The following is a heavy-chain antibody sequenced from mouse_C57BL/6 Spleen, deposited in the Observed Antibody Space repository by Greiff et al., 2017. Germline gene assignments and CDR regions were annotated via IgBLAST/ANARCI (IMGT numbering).Heavy chain of an antibody. CDR2: IYPSDSET. D-gene: IGHD2-13*01. CDR3: ARGGDWAMDY. J-gene: IGHJ4*01. V-gene: IGHV1-61*01. Sequence: QVQLQQPGAELVRPGSSVKLSCKASGYTFTSYWMDWVKQRPGQGLEWIGNIYPSDSETHYNQKFTDKATLTVDKSSSTAYIHLSSLTSEDSAVYYCARGGDWAMDYWGQGTSVTVSS. CDR1: GYTFTSYW.